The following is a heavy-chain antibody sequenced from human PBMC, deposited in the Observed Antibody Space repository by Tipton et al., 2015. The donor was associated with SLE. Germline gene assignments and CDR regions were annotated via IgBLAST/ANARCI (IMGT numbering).Heavy chain of an antibody. CDR1: GGSLSSYH. V-gene: IGHV4-59*08. CDR3: ATQTGDLYYYYYMDV. D-gene: IGHD7-27*01. J-gene: IGHJ6*03. CDR2: IYYSGNT. Sequence: GLVKPSETLYLTCTVSGGSLSSYHWSWIRQPPGKGLEWVGYIYYSGNTYYSPSLKSRVTILVDTSKNQFSLKLSSVTAADTAVYYCATQTGDLYYYYYMDVWGKGTTVTVSS.